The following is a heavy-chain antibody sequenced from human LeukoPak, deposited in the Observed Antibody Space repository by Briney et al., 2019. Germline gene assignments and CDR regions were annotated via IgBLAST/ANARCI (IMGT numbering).Heavy chain of an antibody. D-gene: IGHD5-24*01. V-gene: IGHV3-30-3*01. CDR2: ISYGGDNK. CDR1: GFTFTTHG. Sequence: GGSLRLSCAASGFTFTTHGFHWVRQAPGRGLEWVAAISYGGDNKHFADCVKGRSTISRDNSKNTVYLQMDSLRAEDTAIYYCTRVGYIDEGIDYWGQGTLVTVSS. J-gene: IGHJ4*02. CDR3: TRVGYIDEGIDY.